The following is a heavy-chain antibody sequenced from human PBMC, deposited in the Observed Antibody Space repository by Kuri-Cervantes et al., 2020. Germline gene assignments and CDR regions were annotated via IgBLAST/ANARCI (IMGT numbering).Heavy chain of an antibody. Sequence: GSLRLSCAVYGGSYSGYYWSWIRQPPGKGLEWIGEINHSGSTNYNSSLKSRVTISVDTSKNQFSLKLSSVTAEDTAVYYCARDSSPSDYWGQGTLVTVSS. CDR2: INHSGST. J-gene: IGHJ4*02. V-gene: IGHV4-34*01. CDR3: ARDSSPSDY. CDR1: GGSYSGYY.